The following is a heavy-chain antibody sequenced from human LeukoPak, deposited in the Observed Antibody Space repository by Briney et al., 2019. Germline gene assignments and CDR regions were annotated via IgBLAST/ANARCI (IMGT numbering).Heavy chain of an antibody. D-gene: IGHD4-17*01. V-gene: IGHV3-15*01. Sequence: PGGSLRLSCAASGFTFSNAWMSWVRQAPGKGLEWVGRIKSKTDGGTTDYAELVKGRFTISRDDSKKTLYLQMNSLKTEDTALYYCAAVSVDYGDSSFDFWGQGTLVTVSS. J-gene: IGHJ4*02. CDR2: IKSKTDGGTT. CDR1: GFTFSNAW. CDR3: AAVSVDYGDSSFDF.